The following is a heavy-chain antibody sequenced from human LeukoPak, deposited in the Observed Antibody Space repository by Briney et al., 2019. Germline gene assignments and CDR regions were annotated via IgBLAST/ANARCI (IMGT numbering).Heavy chain of an antibody. V-gene: IGHV1-69*06. CDR3: ARSSAAAGPSGH. D-gene: IGHD6-13*01. Sequence: SVKVSCKASGGTFSSYAISWVRQAPGQGLEWMGGIIPIFGTANYAQKFQGRVTITADKSTSTAYMELSSLRSEDTAVYYCARSSAAAGPSGHWGQGTLVTVSS. CDR1: GGTFSSYA. J-gene: IGHJ4*02. CDR2: IIPIFGTA.